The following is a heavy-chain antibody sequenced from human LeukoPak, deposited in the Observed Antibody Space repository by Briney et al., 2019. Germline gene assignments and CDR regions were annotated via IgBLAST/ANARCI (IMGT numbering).Heavy chain of an antibody. V-gene: IGHV4-34*01. CDR2: INHCGST. D-gene: IGHD6-6*01. CDR1: GGSFSGYY. Sequence: SETLSLTCAVSGGSFSGYYWSWIRQPPGKGLEWIGEINHCGSTNYYPSLKSRVTISVDTSKTQFPLKLNSVTAADTAVYYCARGAQLPFTFYRYWGQRTLVTVS. CDR3: ARGAQLPFTFYRY. J-gene: IGHJ4*02.